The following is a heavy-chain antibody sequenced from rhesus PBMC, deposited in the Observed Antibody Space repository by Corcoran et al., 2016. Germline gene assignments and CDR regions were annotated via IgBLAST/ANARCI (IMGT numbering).Heavy chain of an antibody. Sequence: QVQLQESGPGLVKPSETLSLTCAVSGYSISSNYWSWIRQPPGKGLVWIGFIYGSSGSTYYNPSLKSRVTSSTDTAKNQFSLKLSSVTAADTAVYYCARDCTGSGCYGAFDFWGQGLRVTVSS. D-gene: IGHD2-21*01. CDR2: IYGSSGST. J-gene: IGHJ3*01. CDR1: GYSISSNY. V-gene: IGHV4-147*01. CDR3: ARDCTGSGCYGAFDF.